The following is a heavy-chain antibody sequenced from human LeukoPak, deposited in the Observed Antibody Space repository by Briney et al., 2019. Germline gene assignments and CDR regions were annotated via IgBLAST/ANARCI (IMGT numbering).Heavy chain of an antibody. CDR2: IYHSGTT. CDR3: ARQITSKHYFDY. J-gene: IGHJ4*02. V-gene: IGHV4-38-2*02. D-gene: IGHD3-16*01. CDR1: GYSISSDCY. Sequence: SETLSLTCTVSGYSISSDCYWGWIRQPPGKGLEWIGVIYHSGTTYYNPSLESRVTVSVETSKNQFSLRLSSVTAADTAVYYCARQITSKHYFDYWGQGTLVTVSS.